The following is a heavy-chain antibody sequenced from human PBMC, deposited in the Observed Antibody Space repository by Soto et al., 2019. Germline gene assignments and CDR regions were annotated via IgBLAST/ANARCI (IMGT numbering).Heavy chain of an antibody. Sequence: PSETLSLTCTVSGGSISSGDYYWSWIRQPPGKGLEWIGYIYYSGSTYYNPSLKSRVTISVDTSKNQFSLKLSSVTAADTAVYYCARGGDIVLMVYAIFDYWGQGTLVTVSS. CDR1: GGSISSGDYY. CDR3: ARGGDIVLMVYAIFDY. CDR2: IYYSGST. D-gene: IGHD2-8*01. V-gene: IGHV4-30-4*01. J-gene: IGHJ4*02.